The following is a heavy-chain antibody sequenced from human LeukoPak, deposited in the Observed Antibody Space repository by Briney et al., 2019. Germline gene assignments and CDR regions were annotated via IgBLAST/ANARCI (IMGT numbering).Heavy chain of an antibody. CDR1: GFTFRSYG. D-gene: IGHD3-22*01. J-gene: IGHJ4*02. V-gene: IGHV3-30*18. CDR3: AKDEEDYDTSGYYHIDY. Sequence: PGRSLRLSCAASGFTFRSYGMHWVRQAPGKGLEWVAVISYDGNNKKYADSVKGRSTISRDNSKNTLYLQMNSLRAEDTAMYYCAKDEEDYDTSGYYHIDYWGQGTLVTVSS. CDR2: ISYDGNNK.